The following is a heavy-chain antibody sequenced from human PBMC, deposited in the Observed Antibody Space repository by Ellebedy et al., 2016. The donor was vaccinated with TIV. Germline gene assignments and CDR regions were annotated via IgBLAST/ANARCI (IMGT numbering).Heavy chain of an antibody. J-gene: IGHJ3*02. Sequence: AASVKVSCKVSGYTFTAYYIHWVRQAPGRGLEWLGGIIPVFRDAKYAQHFQGRVEINADESMNTVNLELRSLRSADAAVYYCAREECSRTTCFEGAFDIWGQGTVVTVSS. CDR2: IIPVFRDA. D-gene: IGHD2-2*01. CDR3: AREECSRTTCFEGAFDI. CDR1: GYTFTAYY. V-gene: IGHV1-69*13.